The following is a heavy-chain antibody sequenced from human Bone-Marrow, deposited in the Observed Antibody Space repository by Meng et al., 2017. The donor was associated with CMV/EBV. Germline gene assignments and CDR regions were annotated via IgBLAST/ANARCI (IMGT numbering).Heavy chain of an antibody. Sequence: GESLKISCAASGFTFSSYAMHWVRQTPGKGLEWVAFIRHDGTNKFYGDSVKGRFTISRDNSKNTVSLQMNSLRPEETAIYYCAKDLLLFGGANAYFDSWGQGTQVTVSS. J-gene: IGHJ4*02. CDR3: AKDLLLFGGANAYFDS. CDR2: IRHDGTNK. D-gene: IGHD3-10*01. CDR1: GFTFSSYA. V-gene: IGHV3-30*02.